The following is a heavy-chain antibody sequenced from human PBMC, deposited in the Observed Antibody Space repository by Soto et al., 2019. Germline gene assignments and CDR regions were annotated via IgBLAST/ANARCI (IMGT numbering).Heavy chain of an antibody. Sequence: GGSLRLSCAASGFTFSSYGMHWVRQAPGKGLEWVAVISYDGSNKYYADPVKGRFTISRDNSKNTLYLQMNSLRAEDTAVYYCAKAYYDILTGYYKTYYYYYGMDVWGQGTTVTVSS. CDR2: ISYDGSNK. V-gene: IGHV3-30*18. CDR3: AKAYYDILTGYYKTYYYYYGMDV. D-gene: IGHD3-9*01. CDR1: GFTFSSYG. J-gene: IGHJ6*02.